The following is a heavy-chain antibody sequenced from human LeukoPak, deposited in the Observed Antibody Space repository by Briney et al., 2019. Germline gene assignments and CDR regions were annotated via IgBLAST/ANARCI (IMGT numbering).Heavy chain of an antibody. Sequence: SETLSLTCAVYGGSFSGYYWGWIRQPPGKGLEWIGSIYHSGSTYYNPSLKSRVTISVDTSKNQFSLKLSSVTAADTAVYYCARDTTYIWTTVTTYGYDPWGQGTLVTVSS. D-gene: IGHD4-17*01. V-gene: IGHV4-38-2*02. CDR1: GGSFSGYY. J-gene: IGHJ5*02. CDR3: ARDTTYIWTTVTTYGYDP. CDR2: IYHSGST.